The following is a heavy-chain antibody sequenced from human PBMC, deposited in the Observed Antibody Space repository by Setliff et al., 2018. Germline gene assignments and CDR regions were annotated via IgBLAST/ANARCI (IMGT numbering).Heavy chain of an antibody. D-gene: IGHD2-15*01. Sequence: ASVKVSCKTSGYTFTNYGITWVRQAPGQGLEWMGWINNYSFKTNYPQKFLGRVTVTTDTSTGTAYMELGSLTFDDTAVYYCAISTLSICSGGSCPNAFDVWGQGTMVTVSS. CDR3: AISTLSICSGGSCPNAFDV. CDR2: INNYSFKT. V-gene: IGHV1-18*01. J-gene: IGHJ3*01. CDR1: GYTFTNYG.